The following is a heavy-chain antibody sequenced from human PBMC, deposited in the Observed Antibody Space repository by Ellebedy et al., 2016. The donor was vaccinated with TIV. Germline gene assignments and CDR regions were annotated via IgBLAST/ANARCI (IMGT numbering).Heavy chain of an antibody. D-gene: IGHD3-3*01. V-gene: IGHV1-8*01. CDR1: GYTFTSYD. CDR2: MNPNSGNT. Sequence: AASVKVSCKASGYTFTSYDINWVRQATGQGLEWMGWMNPNSGNTGYVQKFQGRVTMTRNTSISTAYMELSSLRSEDTAVYYCARHVQMEWLLSPVYGMDVWGQGTTVTVSS. J-gene: IGHJ6*02. CDR3: ARHVQMEWLLSPVYGMDV.